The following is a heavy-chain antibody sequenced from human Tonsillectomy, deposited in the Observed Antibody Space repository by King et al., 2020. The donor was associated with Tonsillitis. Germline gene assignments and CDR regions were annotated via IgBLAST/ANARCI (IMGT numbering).Heavy chain of an antibody. CDR2: IKSKTDGGTT. J-gene: IGHJ4*02. Sequence: VQLVESGGGLVKPGGSLRLSCAASGFTFSNAWMSWVRQAPGKGLGWVGRIKSKTDGGTTDYAAPVKGRFTISREDSKNTLYLQMNSLKTEDTAVYYCPTRMQKTVGATPSDYWGQGTLVTVSS. CDR3: PTRMQKTVGATPSDY. D-gene: IGHD1-26*01. CDR1: GFTFSNAW. V-gene: IGHV3-15*01.